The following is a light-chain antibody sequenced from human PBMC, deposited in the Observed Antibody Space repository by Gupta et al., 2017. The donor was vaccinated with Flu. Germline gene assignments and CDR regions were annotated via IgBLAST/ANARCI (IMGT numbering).Light chain of an antibody. V-gene: IGKV3-11*02. J-gene: IGKJ4*01. CDR1: ESIGTY. Sequence: EIVLTQSPVTLSLSPGETAAISCRASESIGTYLSWLQQEPGQAPRLLLYHASKTGPGIPARFSGSRSSRAFTLTIISLVAADFAMYYCQQRCVWPIIFGPGTKVETK. CDR3: QQRCVWPII. CDR2: HAS.